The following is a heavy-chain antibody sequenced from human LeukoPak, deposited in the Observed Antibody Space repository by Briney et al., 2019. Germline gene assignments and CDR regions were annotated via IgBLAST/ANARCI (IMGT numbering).Heavy chain of an antibody. D-gene: IGHD2-2*01. V-gene: IGHV3-11*01. Sequence: GGSLRLSCAASGFTFSDYYMGWIRQAPGKGLEWVSYISSSGSTTYYADSVKGRFTISRDNSKNTLYLQMNSLRAEDTAVYYCAKDRGRRMSSTSSDYWGQGTLVTVSS. CDR1: GFTFSDYY. CDR3: AKDRGRRMSSTSSDY. J-gene: IGHJ4*02. CDR2: ISSSGSTT.